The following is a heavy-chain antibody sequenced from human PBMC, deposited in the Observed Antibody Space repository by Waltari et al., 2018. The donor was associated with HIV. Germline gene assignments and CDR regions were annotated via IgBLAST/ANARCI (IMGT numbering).Heavy chain of an antibody. CDR2: ISSNGGTT. CDR1: GSTFSTYG. V-gene: IGHV3-64*01. D-gene: IGHD2-8*01. J-gene: IGHJ4*02. Sequence: EVHLVQSGGGLVQPGESLRLSCEASGSTFSTYGMNWGRQAPGRGMEYVAGISSNGGTTSYANSVKGRFPISRDNSKNTLYLQMGSLRAEDTAVYYCARTNYYDYWGQGALVTVSS. CDR3: ARTNYYDY.